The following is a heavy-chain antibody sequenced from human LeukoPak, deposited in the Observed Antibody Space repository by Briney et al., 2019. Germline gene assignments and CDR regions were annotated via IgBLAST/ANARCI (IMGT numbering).Heavy chain of an antibody. Sequence: GGSLRLSCAASGFTVSSNYVSWVRQAPGKGLEWVSVIYSGGSTYYADSVKGRFTISRDNSKNTLYPQMNSLRAEDTAVYYCARVDSGWYTYYYGMDVWGQGTTVTVSS. D-gene: IGHD6-19*01. CDR3: ARVDSGWYTYYYGMDV. CDR2: IYSGGST. CDR1: GFTVSSNY. J-gene: IGHJ6*02. V-gene: IGHV3-66*01.